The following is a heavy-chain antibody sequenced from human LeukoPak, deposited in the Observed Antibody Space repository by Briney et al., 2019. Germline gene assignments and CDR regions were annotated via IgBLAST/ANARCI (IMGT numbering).Heavy chain of an antibody. CDR1: GFTFSSYG. V-gene: IGHV3-48*04. CDR2: ISSGGGTI. Sequence: PGGSLRLSCAASGFTFSSYGMHWVRQAPGKGLEWVSYISSGGGTIYYADSVRGRFTVSRDNAKNSLYLQMNSLRAEDTAVYYCARDNSPHAFDVWGQGTMVTISS. D-gene: IGHD2/OR15-2a*01. J-gene: IGHJ3*01. CDR3: ARDNSPHAFDV.